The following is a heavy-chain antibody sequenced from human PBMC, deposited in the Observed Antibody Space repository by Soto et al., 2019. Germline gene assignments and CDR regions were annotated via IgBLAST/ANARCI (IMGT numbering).Heavy chain of an antibody. Sequence: GGSLRLSCSVPGFTFSAYWMHWVRQVPEKGLTWVSRISDDGSTATYADSVKGRFVISRDNAKNSLYLEMNTLRADDSGLYYCARGPRVSSTGTGAHWGRGTLVTVSS. CDR3: ARGPRVSSTGTGAH. V-gene: IGHV3-74*01. D-gene: IGHD1-1*01. J-gene: IGHJ4*02. CDR1: GFTFSAYW. CDR2: ISDDGSTA.